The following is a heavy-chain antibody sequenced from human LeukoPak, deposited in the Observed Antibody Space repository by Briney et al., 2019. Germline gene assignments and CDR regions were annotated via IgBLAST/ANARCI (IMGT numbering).Heavy chain of an antibody. D-gene: IGHD3-10*01. J-gene: IGHJ4*02. CDR3: ARGGGRYYGSGSRSGFDY. CDR1: GFTFSSYW. Sequence: GGSLRLSCAASGFTFSSYWMSWVRQAPGKGLEWVANIKQDGSEKYYVDSVKGRFTISRDNAKNSLYLQMNSLRAEDTAVYYCARGGGRYYGSGSRSGFDYWGQGTLVTVSS. V-gene: IGHV3-7*01. CDR2: IKQDGSEK.